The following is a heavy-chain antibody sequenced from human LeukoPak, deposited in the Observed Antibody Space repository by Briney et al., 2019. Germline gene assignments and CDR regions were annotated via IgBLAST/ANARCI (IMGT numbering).Heavy chain of an antibody. CDR2: IYYSGST. Sequence: SETLSLTCTVSGGSISSSSYYWGWIRQPPGKGLEWIGSIYYSGSTYYNPSLKSRVTISVDTSKNQFSLKLSSVTAADTAVYYWASAPHSSGWYRGFDYWGQGTLVTVSS. J-gene: IGHJ4*02. V-gene: IGHV4-39*07. CDR1: GGSISSSSYY. D-gene: IGHD6-19*01. CDR3: ASAPHSSGWYRGFDY.